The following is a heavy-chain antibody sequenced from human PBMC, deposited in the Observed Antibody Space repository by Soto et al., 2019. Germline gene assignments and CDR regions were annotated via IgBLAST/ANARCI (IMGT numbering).Heavy chain of an antibody. D-gene: IGHD1-26*01. V-gene: IGHV3-48*02. CDR1: GFTFSSYS. CDR3: AKRLGVGATYDY. J-gene: IGHJ4*02. Sequence: EVQLVESGGGLVQPGGSLRLSCAASGFTFSSYSMNWVRQAPGKGLEWVSYISSSSTIYYADSVKGRFTISRDNAKNSLYLQMNSLRDEDTAVYYCAKRLGVGATYDYWGQGTLVTVSS. CDR2: ISSSSTI.